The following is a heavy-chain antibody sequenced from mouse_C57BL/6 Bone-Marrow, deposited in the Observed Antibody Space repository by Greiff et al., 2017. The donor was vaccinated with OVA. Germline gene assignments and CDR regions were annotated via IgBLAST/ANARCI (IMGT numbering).Heavy chain of an antibody. D-gene: IGHD4-1*01. J-gene: IGHJ4*01. CDR3: ARILTGYAMDY. CDR2: IHPNSGST. Sequence: QVQLQQPGAELVKPGASVKLSCKASGYTFTSYWMHWVKQRPGQGLEWIGMIHPNSGSTNYNEKFKSKATLTVDTSSSTAYMQLSSLTSEDSAVYYCARILTGYAMDYWGQGTSVTVSS. V-gene: IGHV1-64*01. CDR1: GYTFTSYW.